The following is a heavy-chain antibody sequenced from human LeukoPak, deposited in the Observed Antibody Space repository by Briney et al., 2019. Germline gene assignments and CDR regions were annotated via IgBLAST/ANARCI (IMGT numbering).Heavy chain of an antibody. V-gene: IGHV3-33*08. Sequence: GGSLRLSCAASGFTFSNYDVSWVRQAPGKGLEWVAVIWYDGSNKYYADSVKGRFTISRDNSKNTLYLEMNSLRAEDTAVYYCARDYCYDSSGYWDYYFDYWGQGTLVSVSS. CDR1: GFTFSNYD. CDR2: IWYDGSNK. D-gene: IGHD3-22*01. CDR3: ARDYCYDSSGYWDYYFDY. J-gene: IGHJ4*02.